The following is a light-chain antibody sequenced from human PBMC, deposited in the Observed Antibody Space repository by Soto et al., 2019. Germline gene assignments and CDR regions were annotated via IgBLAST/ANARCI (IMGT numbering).Light chain of an antibody. V-gene: IGKV3-20*01. CDR2: GVS. J-gene: IGKJ1*01. Sequence: IVLTQSPGTLSLSPGERATLSCRAGQTGSNSYLAWYQQKSGQAPRLLIYGVSTRATGTPDRFSGSGSGTEFTLTIRRLEPEDFAVYFCQHYVYPQWTFGPGTKVDIK. CDR3: QHYVYPQWT. CDR1: QTGSNSY.